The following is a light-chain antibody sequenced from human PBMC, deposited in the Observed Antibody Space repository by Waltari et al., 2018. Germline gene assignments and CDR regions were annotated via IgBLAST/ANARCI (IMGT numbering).Light chain of an antibody. CDR1: SSDVGGYNS. CDR3: SSYIGSSTLEL. Sequence: QSALTQPASVSGSPGQSITISCTGTSSDVGGYNSVSWYQQHPGKAPKLMIFDVSNRPSGVSNRFSGSKSGNTASLTISGLQAEDEADYYCSSYIGSSTLELFGGGTSLTVL. CDR2: DVS. J-gene: IGLJ2*01. V-gene: IGLV2-14*03.